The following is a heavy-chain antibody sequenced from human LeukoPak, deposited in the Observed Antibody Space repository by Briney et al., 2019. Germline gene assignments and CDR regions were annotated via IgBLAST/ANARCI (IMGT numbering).Heavy chain of an antibody. CDR2: FHYSGNS. Sequence: SETLSLTCTVSGGSISSSSYYWGWIRQPPGNGLESIGSFHYSGNSFYNPSLKSRVTTSADTSKKQLSLKLNSLTAADTAVYYCARHRRYTGYDLFDIWGQGTMVTVSS. CDR3: ARHRRYTGYDLFDI. J-gene: IGHJ3*02. D-gene: IGHD5-12*01. CDR1: GGSISSSSYY. V-gene: IGHV4-39*01.